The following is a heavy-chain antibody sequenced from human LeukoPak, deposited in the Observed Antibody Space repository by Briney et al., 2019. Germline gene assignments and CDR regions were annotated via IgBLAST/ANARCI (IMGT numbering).Heavy chain of an antibody. J-gene: IGHJ6*03. CDR1: GFTFSSYG. Sequence: PGGSLRLSCAASGFTFSSYGMHWVRQAPGKGLEWVSYISSSGSTIYYADSVKGRFTISRDNAKNSLYLQMNSLRAEDTAVYYCAREVTTYYYYYMDVWGKGTTVTISS. CDR2: ISSSGSTI. D-gene: IGHD4-17*01. CDR3: AREVTTYYYYYMDV. V-gene: IGHV3-48*04.